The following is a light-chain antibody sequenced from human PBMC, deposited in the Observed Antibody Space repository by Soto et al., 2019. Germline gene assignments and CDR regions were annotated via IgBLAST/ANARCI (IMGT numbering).Light chain of an antibody. CDR3: SSYTTSSTWV. V-gene: IGLV2-14*01. J-gene: IGLJ3*02. CDR2: EVS. Sequence: QSALTQPASVSGSPGQSITICCTGTSSDVGAYNYVSWYQQHPDKAPKLMIYEVSNRPSGVSNRFSGSKSGNTASLTISGLQAEDEADYYCSSYTTSSTWVFGGGTKLTVL. CDR1: SSDVGAYNY.